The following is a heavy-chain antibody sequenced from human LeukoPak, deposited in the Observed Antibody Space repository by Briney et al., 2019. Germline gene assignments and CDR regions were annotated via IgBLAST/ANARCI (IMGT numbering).Heavy chain of an antibody. CDR3: ARDTLVRGVTCNWFDP. CDR2: ISSSSSTI. CDR1: GFTFSSYS. Sequence: PGGSLRLSCAASGFTFSSYSMNWVRQAPGKGLEWVSYISSSSSTIYYADSVKGRFTISRDNAKNPLYLQMNSLRAEDTAVYYCARDTLVRGVTCNWFDPWGQGTLVTVSS. V-gene: IGHV3-48*01. D-gene: IGHD3-10*01. J-gene: IGHJ5*02.